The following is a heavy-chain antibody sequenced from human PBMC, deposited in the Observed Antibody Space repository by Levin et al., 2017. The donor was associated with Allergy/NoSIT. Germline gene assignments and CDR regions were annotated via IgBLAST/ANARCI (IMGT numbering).Heavy chain of an antibody. Sequence: PGGSLRLSCAASGFTFSSYGMHWVRQAPGKGLEWVAVISYDGSNKYYADSVKGRFTISRDNSKNTLYLQMNSLRAEDTAVYYCAKGHGAAVDYWGQGTLVTVSS. CDR2: ISYDGSNK. J-gene: IGHJ4*02. CDR1: GFTFSSYG. CDR3: AKGHGAAVDY. V-gene: IGHV3-30*18. D-gene: IGHD3-10*01.